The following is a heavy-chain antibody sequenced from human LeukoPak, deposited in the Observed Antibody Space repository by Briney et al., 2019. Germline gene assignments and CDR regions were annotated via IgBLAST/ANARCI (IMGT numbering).Heavy chain of an antibody. CDR3: ARVVVPAAIGEFDY. CDR2: IGAYNGNT. CDR1: GYTFTSYG. J-gene: IGHJ4*02. D-gene: IGHD2-2*01. V-gene: IGHV1-18*01. Sequence: GASVKVSCKASGYTFTSYGISWVRQAPGQGLEWMGWIGAYNGNTNYAQKLQGRVTMTTDTSTSTAYMELRSLRSDDTAVYYCARVVVPAAIGEFDYWGQGTLVTVSS.